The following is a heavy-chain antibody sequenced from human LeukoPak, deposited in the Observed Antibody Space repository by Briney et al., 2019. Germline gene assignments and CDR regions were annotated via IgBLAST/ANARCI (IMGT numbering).Heavy chain of an antibody. CDR1: GFTFSSYA. D-gene: IGHD4-17*01. V-gene: IGHV3-30-3*01. Sequence: PGRSLRLSCAASGFTFSSYAMHWVRQAPGKGLEWVAVISYDGSNKYYADSVKGRFTISRDNSKNTLYLQMNNLRAEDTAVYYCAREGASMTTVTYYYYGMDVWGQGTTVTVSS. CDR3: AREGASMTTVTYYYYGMDV. J-gene: IGHJ6*02. CDR2: ISYDGSNK.